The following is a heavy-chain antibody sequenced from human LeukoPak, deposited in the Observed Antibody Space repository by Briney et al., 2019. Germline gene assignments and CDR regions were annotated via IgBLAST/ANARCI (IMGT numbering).Heavy chain of an antibody. Sequence: PSETLSLTCAVYGGSFSGYYWSWIRQPPGKGLEWIGEINHSGSTNYNPSLKSRVTISVDTSKNQFPLKLSSVTAADTAVHYCARGMEPIVPTYYFDYWGQGTLVTVSS. CDR2: INHSGST. CDR3: ARGMEPIVPTYYFDY. V-gene: IGHV4-34*01. J-gene: IGHJ4*02. D-gene: IGHD2-2*01. CDR1: GGSFSGYY.